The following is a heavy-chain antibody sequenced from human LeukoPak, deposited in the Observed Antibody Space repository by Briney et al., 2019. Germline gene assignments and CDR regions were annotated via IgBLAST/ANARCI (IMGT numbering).Heavy chain of an antibody. V-gene: IGHV3-48*01. CDR2: ISSSSKTI. D-gene: IGHD2-2*01. CDR1: GFTFSSYS. J-gene: IGHJ4*02. CDR3: APGYCSSSSRHHYFDY. Sequence: GGSLRLSCAASGFTFSSYSMNWVRQAPGKGLEWVSYISSSSKTIYYADSVKGRFTISRDNAKNSLYLQMNSLRAEDTAVYYCAPGYCSSSSRHHYFDYWGQGTLVTVSS.